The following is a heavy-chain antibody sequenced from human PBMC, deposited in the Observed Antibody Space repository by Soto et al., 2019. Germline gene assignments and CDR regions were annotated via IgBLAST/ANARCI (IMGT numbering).Heavy chain of an antibody. CDR3: ARPDYGDTHDYFGMDV. CDR2: IIPILGAV. V-gene: IGHV1-69*08. CDR1: GGSFTNYT. D-gene: IGHD4-17*01. J-gene: IGHJ6*02. Sequence: QVQLVQSGAEVKKPGSSVRVSCKASGGSFTNYTFIWVRQAPRQGLEWMARIIPILGAVNYAQKFQGRVKITADKSKRTVHMALSSLISDDTAVYYCARPDYGDTHDYFGMDVWGQGTTVTVSS.